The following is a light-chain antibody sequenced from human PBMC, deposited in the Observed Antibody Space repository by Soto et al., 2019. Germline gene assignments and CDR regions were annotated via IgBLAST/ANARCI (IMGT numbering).Light chain of an antibody. CDR2: DNN. V-gene: IGLV1-51*01. CDR3: GTWDSRLSADV. Sequence: QSALTQPPSASGTPGQRVTISCSGSDSNIGNNYVSWYQQFPGTAPKLLLFDNNKRPSGIPDRFSGSKSGTSATLAITGLQTGDEADYYCGTWDSRLSADVFGGGTKLTVL. J-gene: IGLJ2*01. CDR1: DSNIGNNY.